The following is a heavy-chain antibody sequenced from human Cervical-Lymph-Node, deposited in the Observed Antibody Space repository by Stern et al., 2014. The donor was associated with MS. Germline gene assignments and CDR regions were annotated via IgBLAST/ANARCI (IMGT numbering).Heavy chain of an antibody. V-gene: IGHV3-30-3*01. Sequence: VQLVESGGGVVQPGRSLRLSCATSGFTFGRHSMHWVRQAPGKGLEWVAIISYDGSSKHYADSVKGRFTISRSNSNNTLYLQMNSLRVEDTAMYYCARPAAARYFDYWGQGSQVTVSS. CDR1: GFTFGRHS. J-gene: IGHJ4*02. CDR2: ISYDGSSK. D-gene: IGHD6-25*01. CDR3: ARPAAARYFDY.